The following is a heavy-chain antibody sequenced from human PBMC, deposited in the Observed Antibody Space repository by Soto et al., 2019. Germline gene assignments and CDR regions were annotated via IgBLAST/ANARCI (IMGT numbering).Heavy chain of an antibody. CDR3: AKEGGSSWYYFDY. CDR1: GFTFNNYA. D-gene: IGHD6-13*01. CDR2: ISGSGGGT. J-gene: IGHJ4*02. V-gene: IGHV3-23*01. Sequence: EVQLLESGGGLVQPGGSLRLSCTASGFTFNNYAMSWVRQAPGKGLQWVSTISGSGGGTYYADSVKGRFTISRDNSKNTLFLQTNSLRAVDTAVYYCAKEGGSSWYYFDYWGQGNLVTVSS.